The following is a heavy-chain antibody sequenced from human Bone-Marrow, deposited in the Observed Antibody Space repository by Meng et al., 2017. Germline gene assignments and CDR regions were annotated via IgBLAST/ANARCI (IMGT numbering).Heavy chain of an antibody. Sequence: GGSLRLSCAASGFTFSSYAMHWVRQAPGKGLEWVAVISYDGSNKYYADSVKGRFTISRDNSKNTLYLQMNSLRAGDTAVYYCARRRGNDHPQDGMDVWGQGTTVTVSS. CDR1: GFTFSSYA. CDR3: ARRRGNDHPQDGMDV. D-gene: IGHD2-8*01. J-gene: IGHJ6*02. CDR2: ISYDGSNK. V-gene: IGHV3-30*04.